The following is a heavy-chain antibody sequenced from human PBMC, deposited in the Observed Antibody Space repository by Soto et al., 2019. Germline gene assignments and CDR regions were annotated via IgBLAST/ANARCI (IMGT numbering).Heavy chain of an antibody. CDR2: ISSTGDSK. CDR1: GFTFSTYA. CDR3: AVGYCSSSSCYGAGYFDY. V-gene: IGHV3-23*01. Sequence: EVQLLDSGGGLVQPGGSLRLSCAASGFTFSTYAMTWVRQAPGKGLEWVSAISSTGDSKYYADSVQGRFTISRDNSKCTLFLPMNSLSAEDTAVYYCAVGYCSSSSCYGAGYFDYWGQGTLVSVYS. J-gene: IGHJ4*02. D-gene: IGHD2-2*03.